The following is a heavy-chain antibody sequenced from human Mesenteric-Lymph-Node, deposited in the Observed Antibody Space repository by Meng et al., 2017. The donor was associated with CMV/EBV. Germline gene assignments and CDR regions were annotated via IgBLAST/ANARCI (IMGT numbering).Heavy chain of an antibody. J-gene: IGHJ4*02. CDR1: GFTVSSNY. CDR3: ARDRGRD. Sequence: GGSLRLSCAASGFTVSSNYMNWVREAPGKGLEWVSIIYSGGTKYYADSVKGRFTISRDNSKNTLYLQMNSLRAEDTAIYYCARDRGRDWGQGTLVTVSS. V-gene: IGHV3-66*02. CDR2: IYSGGTK. D-gene: IGHD2-15*01.